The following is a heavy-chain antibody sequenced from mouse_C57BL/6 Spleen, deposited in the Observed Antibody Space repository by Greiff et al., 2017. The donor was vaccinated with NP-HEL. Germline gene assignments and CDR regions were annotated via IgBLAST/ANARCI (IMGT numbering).Heavy chain of an antibody. CDR1: GYIFTSYL. V-gene: IGHV1-72*01. D-gene: IGHD2-4*01. J-gene: IGHJ2*01. CDR3: AREGGMITTPYYFDY. Sequence: QVQLQQPGAELVKPGASVKLSCKASGYIFTSYLMHWVKQRPGRGLEWIGRIDPNSGGTKYNEKFKSKATLTVDKPSSTAYMQLSSLTSEDSAVYYCAREGGMITTPYYFDYWGQGTTLTVSS. CDR2: IDPNSGGT.